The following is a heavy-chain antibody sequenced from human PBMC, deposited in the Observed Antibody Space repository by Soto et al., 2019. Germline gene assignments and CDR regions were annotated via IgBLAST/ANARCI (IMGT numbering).Heavy chain of an antibody. CDR1: GDTLTKLS. CDR3: AARHRRHGTSYYFDF. Sequence: QVQLVQSGAEVKKPGASVRVSCKVSGDTLTKLSMHWVRQAPGKGLEWMGGFDPEGGETVHSQKFQGRVTMTEDTSTDTAYMELSSLTSEDTAVYYCAARHRRHGTSYYFDFWGQGTLVTLSS. D-gene: IGHD2-8*01. J-gene: IGHJ4*02. CDR2: FDPEGGET. V-gene: IGHV1-24*01.